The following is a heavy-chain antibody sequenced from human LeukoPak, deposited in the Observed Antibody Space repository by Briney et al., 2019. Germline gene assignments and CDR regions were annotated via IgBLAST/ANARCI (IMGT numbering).Heavy chain of an antibody. CDR1: GYTFTGYY. D-gene: IGHD6-6*01. Sequence: GASVKVSCKASGYTFTGYYMHWVRQAPGQGLEWMGWINPNSGGTNYAQKFQGRVTMTRDTSISTAYMELSRLRSDDTAVYFCARARFEYSSSYREGWFDPWGQGTLVTVSS. CDR2: INPNSGGT. CDR3: ARARFEYSSSYREGWFDP. V-gene: IGHV1-2*02. J-gene: IGHJ5*02.